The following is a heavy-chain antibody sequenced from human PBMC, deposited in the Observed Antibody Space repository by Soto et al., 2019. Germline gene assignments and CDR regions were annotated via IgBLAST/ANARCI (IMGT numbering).Heavy chain of an antibody. CDR2: IFYSGTT. Sequence: LSLTCTVSGGSISGYYWSWIRQPPGKGLEWLGYIFYSGTTNYNPSLQSRLTISVDTSKNQFSLKLSSVTAADTAVYFCAREGGESSDGLYYFDSWGQGSLVTVSS. CDR1: GGSISGYY. J-gene: IGHJ4*02. CDR3: AREGGESSDGLYYFDS. D-gene: IGHD3-16*01. V-gene: IGHV4-59*12.